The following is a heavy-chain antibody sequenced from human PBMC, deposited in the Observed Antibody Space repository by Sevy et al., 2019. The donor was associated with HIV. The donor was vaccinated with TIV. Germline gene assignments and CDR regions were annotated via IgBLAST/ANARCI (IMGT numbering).Heavy chain of an antibody. V-gene: IGHV4-59*01. J-gene: IGHJ6*04. CDR2: TYYSGST. CDR1: SASITSYY. CDR3: VRGGSPRWGVDV. D-gene: IGHD1-26*01. Sequence: SETLSLTCTVSSASITSYYNSWIRQPPGKGLEWIAYTYYSGSTNYNPSLKSRVTISIDTSKNQLSLKLSSVTAADTAVYYCVRGGSPRWGVDVWGKGTTVTVSS.